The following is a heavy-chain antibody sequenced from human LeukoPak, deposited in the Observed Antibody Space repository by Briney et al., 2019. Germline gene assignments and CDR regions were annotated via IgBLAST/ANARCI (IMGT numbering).Heavy chain of an antibody. J-gene: IGHJ4*02. Sequence: PGGSLRLSCAVSGFTFSSYSMNWVRQAPGKGLEWVSYISSGSSTIYYAPSVKGRFTISRDNAENSLYLQMNSLRAEDTAVYYCARSSVYAYFDYWGQGTLVTVSS. CDR2: ISSGSSTI. CDR3: ARSSVYAYFDY. CDR1: GFTFSSYS. D-gene: IGHD3-16*02. V-gene: IGHV3-48*01.